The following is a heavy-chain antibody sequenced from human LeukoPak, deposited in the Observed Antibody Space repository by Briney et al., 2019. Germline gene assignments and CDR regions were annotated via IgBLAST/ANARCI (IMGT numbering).Heavy chain of an antibody. CDR1: GFIFSSYS. CDR2: ITGSGGNT. V-gene: IGHV3-23*01. Sequence: GGSLRLSCAASGFIFSSYSMSWVRQAPGKGLEWVSVITGSGGNTYYADSVKGRFTISKDNSKNTVYLQMSSLRVDDTAVYHCAKAASSSWPSYYYGMDVWGQGTTVTVSS. J-gene: IGHJ6*02. CDR3: AKAASSSWPSYYYGMDV. D-gene: IGHD6-13*01.